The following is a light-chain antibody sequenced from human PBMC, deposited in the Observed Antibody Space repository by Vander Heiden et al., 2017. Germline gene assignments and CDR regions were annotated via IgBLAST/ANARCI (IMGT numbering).Light chain of an antibody. J-gene: IGLJ2*01. V-gene: IGLV2-23*01. CDR1: SSDVGSYNL. CDR3: CSYAGSRVV. Sequence: QSALTQPASVSASPGQSITISCTGTSSDVGSYNLVSWYQQHPGKAPKLMIYEGSKRPSGVSNRFSGSKSGNTASLTISGLQAEDEADYYCCSYAGSRVVFGGGTKLTVL. CDR2: EGS.